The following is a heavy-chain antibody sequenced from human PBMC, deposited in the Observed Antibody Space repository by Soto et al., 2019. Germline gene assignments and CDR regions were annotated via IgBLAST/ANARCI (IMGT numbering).Heavy chain of an antibody. Sequence: EVQLVESGGGLVQPGGSLRLSCAASGFTFSSYELNWVRQVPGKGREWFSDISSSGSTIYYADSVKGRFTISKDNAKNSLYLQMNSLRAEDTAVYYCARDSYSSSWDPRSAYYYYYGMDVWGQGTTVTVSS. CDR3: ARDSYSSSWDPRSAYYYYYGMDV. J-gene: IGHJ6*02. V-gene: IGHV3-48*03. CDR2: ISSSGSTI. D-gene: IGHD6-13*01. CDR1: GFTFSSYE.